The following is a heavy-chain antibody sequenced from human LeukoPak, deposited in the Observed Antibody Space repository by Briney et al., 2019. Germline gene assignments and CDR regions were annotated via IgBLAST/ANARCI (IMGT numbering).Heavy chain of an antibody. CDR1: GFTVSSTY. CDR3: ARDSSSFPNYFDF. D-gene: IGHD3-3*02. J-gene: IGHJ4*02. Sequence: GGTLRLSCAASGFTVSSTYMSWVRQAPGQGLEWVSLLYSSGITFYAESVQGRFTISRDNSKNTLYLQMNSLRAEDTAIYYCARDSSSFPNYFDFWGQGTLVTVSS. CDR2: LYSSGIT. V-gene: IGHV3-53*01.